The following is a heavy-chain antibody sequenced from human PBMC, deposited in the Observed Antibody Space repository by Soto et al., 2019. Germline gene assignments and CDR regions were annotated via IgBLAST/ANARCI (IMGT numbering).Heavy chain of an antibody. Sequence: PGESLNISCKASGYSFTTSWIGWVRQMPGKGLGRMGMVYPGDSDTKYNPSFQGQVTISADKSITTIYLQWSSLKASDTAMYYCARRTASYYHYSGQGTPVTVSS. CDR1: GYSFTTSW. CDR3: ARRTASYYHY. V-gene: IGHV5-51*01. CDR2: VYPGDSDT. D-gene: IGHD1-26*01. J-gene: IGHJ4*02.